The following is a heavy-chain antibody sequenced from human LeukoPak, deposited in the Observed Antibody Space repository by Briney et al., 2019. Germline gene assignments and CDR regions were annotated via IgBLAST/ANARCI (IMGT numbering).Heavy chain of an antibody. V-gene: IGHV1-18*01. CDR3: ARDRIAAAGPDYYYYYGMDV. D-gene: IGHD6-13*01. CDR1: GGTFSSYA. CDR2: ISAYNGNT. Sequence: VASVKVSCKASGGTFSSYAISWVRQAPGQGLEWMGWISAYNGNTNYAQKLQGRVTMTTDTSTSTAYMELRSLRSDDTAVYYCARDRIAAAGPDYYYYYGMDVWGQGTTVTVSS. J-gene: IGHJ6*02.